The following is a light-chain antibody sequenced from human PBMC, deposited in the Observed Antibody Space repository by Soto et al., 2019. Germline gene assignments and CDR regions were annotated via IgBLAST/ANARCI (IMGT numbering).Light chain of an antibody. V-gene: IGLV1-47*01. CDR1: RSNIGSSI. CDR2: MNN. CDR3: VAWDDDLSARV. Sequence: QSVLTQPPSLSGTPGQTVTISCLGSRSNIGSSIVHWYQQLPGTAPKHLIYMNNQRPAGVPDRFYGSKSGTSASLVISALRSEDEADYYCVAWDDDLSARVFGGGTKLTVL. J-gene: IGLJ3*02.